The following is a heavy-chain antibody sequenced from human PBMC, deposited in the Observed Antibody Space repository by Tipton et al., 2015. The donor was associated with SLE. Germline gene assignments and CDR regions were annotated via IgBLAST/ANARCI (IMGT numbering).Heavy chain of an antibody. J-gene: IGHJ5*02. V-gene: IGHV3-73*01. CDR2: IRSKTNSYAT. D-gene: IGHD1-1*01. Sequence: GSLRLSCAASGFTFSGSAMHWVRPASGKGLEWVGRIRSKTNSYATAYAASVKGRFTISRDDSKNTAYLQMNSLKTEDTAVYYCTRHGTAFDPWGQGTLVTVSS. CDR1: GFTFSGSA. CDR3: TRHGTAFDP.